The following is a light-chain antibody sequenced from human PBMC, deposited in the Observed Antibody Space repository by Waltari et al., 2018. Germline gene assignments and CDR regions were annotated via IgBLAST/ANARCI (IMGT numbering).Light chain of an antibody. CDR1: QSISSY. J-gene: IGKJ3*01. Sequence: DIQMNQSPSSLSASVGDRVTINCRASQSISSYLNWYQQKPGKAPKLLIYAASSLQSGVPSRFSGSGSGTDFTLTISSLQPEDFATYYCQQSYSTPFTFGPGTKVDIK. CDR3: QQSYSTPFT. V-gene: IGKV1-39*01. CDR2: AAS.